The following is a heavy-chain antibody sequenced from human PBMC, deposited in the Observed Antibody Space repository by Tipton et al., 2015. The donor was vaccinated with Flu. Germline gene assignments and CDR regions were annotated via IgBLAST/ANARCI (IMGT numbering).Heavy chain of an antibody. J-gene: IGHJ4*02. V-gene: IGHV3-30*02. CDR2: IRYDGSNK. D-gene: IGHD6-19*01. Sequence: SGFTFSSYGMHWVRQAPGKGLEWVALIRYDGSNKYYADSVKGRFTISRDNSKNTLYLQMNSLRAEDTAIYYCAKVIPEKVAGLDYWGQGTLVTVSS. CDR3: AKVIPEKVAGLDY. CDR1: GFTFSSYG.